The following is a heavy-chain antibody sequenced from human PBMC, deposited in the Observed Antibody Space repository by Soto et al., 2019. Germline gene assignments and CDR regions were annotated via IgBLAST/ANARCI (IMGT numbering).Heavy chain of an antibody. D-gene: IGHD3-22*01. CDR2: IIPVFGLA. Sequence: QVHLLLQSGAEVKKPGSSVKVSCKASGGTPSNSAISWVRQAPGQGLEWMGGIIPVFGLAKYAQNFQGRVAITADESTNTAYMELSRLRPEDTAVYYCAGGRIVVVGSRAYYGMDVWGQGTTVTVSS. CDR1: GGTPSNSA. V-gene: IGHV1-69*01. J-gene: IGHJ6*02. CDR3: AGGRIVVVGSRAYYGMDV.